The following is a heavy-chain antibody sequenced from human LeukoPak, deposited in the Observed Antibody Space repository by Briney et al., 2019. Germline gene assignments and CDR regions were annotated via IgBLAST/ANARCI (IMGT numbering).Heavy chain of an antibody. CDR2: KSYDGSNK. J-gene: IGHJ4*02. Sequence: GGSLRLSCAASGFTFSSYGMHWVRQAPGKGLEWVAVKSYDGSNKYYADSVKGRFTISRDNSKNTLYLQMNSLRAEDTAVYYCAKPYDYGDYVGFDYWGQGTLVTVSS. D-gene: IGHD4-17*01. V-gene: IGHV3-30*18. CDR3: AKPYDYGDYVGFDY. CDR1: GFTFSSYG.